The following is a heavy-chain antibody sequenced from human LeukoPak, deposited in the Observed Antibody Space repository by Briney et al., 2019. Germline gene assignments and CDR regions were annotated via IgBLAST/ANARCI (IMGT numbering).Heavy chain of an antibody. CDR3: ARDRGDPYSFDY. D-gene: IGHD2-21*01. CDR1: GYTFTVYY. Sequence: GASVRLSCTASGYTFTVYYMHWVRQASGQGLEYMGWINPNSGGTNYAQKLQGRVTMTRDTSITTAYMELSRLTSDDTAVYYCARDRGDPYSFDYWGQGTMVTVSS. J-gene: IGHJ4*02. CDR2: INPNSGGT. V-gene: IGHV1-2*02.